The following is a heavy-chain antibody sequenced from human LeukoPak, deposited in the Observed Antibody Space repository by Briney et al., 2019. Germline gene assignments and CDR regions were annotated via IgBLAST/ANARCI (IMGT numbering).Heavy chain of an antibody. CDR2: ISYDGSNK. D-gene: IGHD6-19*01. Sequence: PGRSLRLSCAASGFTFSSYGMHWVRQAPGKGLEWVAVISYDGSNKYYADSVKGRFTIPRDNSKNTLYLQMNSLRAEDTAVYYCAKDTGSSGWADFDYWGQGTLVTVSS. J-gene: IGHJ4*02. CDR3: AKDTGSSGWADFDY. V-gene: IGHV3-30*18. CDR1: GFTFSSYG.